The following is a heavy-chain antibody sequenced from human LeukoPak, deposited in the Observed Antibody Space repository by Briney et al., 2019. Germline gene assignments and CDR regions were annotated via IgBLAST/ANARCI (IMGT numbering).Heavy chain of an antibody. V-gene: IGHV3-53*01. J-gene: IGHJ3*02. Sequence: PGGSPRLSCAASGFIVSSDYISWVRQTPGKGLEWVSVIYSGGSTFYADSVKGRFTISRDNSKNTVYLQMNSLRAEDTAVYYCAKYSPYYDSSGYSLTRGAPDIWGQGTMVTVSS. CDR2: IYSGGST. CDR3: AKYSPYYDSSGYSLTRGAPDI. D-gene: IGHD3-22*01. CDR1: GFIVSSDY.